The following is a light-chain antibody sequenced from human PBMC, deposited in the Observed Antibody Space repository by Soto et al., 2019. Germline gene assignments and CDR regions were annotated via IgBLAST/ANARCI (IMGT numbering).Light chain of an antibody. CDR1: QSVGSN. CDR3: QQYADWHPQLT. V-gene: IGKV3-15*01. CDR2: GAS. J-gene: IGKJ4*01. Sequence: EIVMTQSPATLSVSPGEGATLSCRAGQSVGSNLAWYQQKPGQAPRLLIYGASTSATGVPARFSGSGSGTEFTLTISSLPSEDFAVYYCQQYADWHPQLTFGGGTKVEIK.